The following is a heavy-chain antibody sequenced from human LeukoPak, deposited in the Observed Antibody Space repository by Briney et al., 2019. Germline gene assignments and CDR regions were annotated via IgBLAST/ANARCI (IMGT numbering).Heavy chain of an antibody. J-gene: IGHJ4*02. CDR1: GFTVSSNY. CDR2: IKQDGSEK. D-gene: IGHD3-22*01. V-gene: IGHV3-7*01. Sequence: GGSLRLSCAASGFTVSSNYMSWVRQAPGKGLEWVANIKQDGSEKYYVDSVKGRFTISRDNAKNSLYLQMNSLRAEDTAVYYCARGEPYYYDSSGLLYYFDYWGQGTLVTVSS. CDR3: ARGEPYYYDSSGLLYYFDY.